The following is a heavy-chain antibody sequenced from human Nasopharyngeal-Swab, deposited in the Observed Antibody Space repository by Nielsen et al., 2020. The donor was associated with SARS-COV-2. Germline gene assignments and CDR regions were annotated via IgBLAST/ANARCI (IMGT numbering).Heavy chain of an antibody. CDR2: INTNTGNP. CDR3: ARTDCTNGVCQYYYYGMDV. Sequence: ASVKVSCKASGYTFTSYAMNWVRQAPGQGLEWMGWINTNTGNPTYAQGFTGRFVFSLDTSVSTAYLQICSLKAEDTAAYYCARTDCTNGVCQYYYYGMDVWGQGTTVTVSS. D-gene: IGHD2-8*01. J-gene: IGHJ6*02. CDR1: GYTFTSYA. V-gene: IGHV7-4-1*01.